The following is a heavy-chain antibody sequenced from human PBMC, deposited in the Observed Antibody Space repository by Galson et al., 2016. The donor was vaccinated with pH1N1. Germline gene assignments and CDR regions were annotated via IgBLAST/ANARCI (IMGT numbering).Heavy chain of an antibody. J-gene: IGHJ6*02. CDR2: ISRSGNTI. V-gene: IGHV3-48*03. CDR3: AKDQGAVVSATILGYFSYGLDV. CDR1: GFTFSSYE. D-gene: IGHD1-26*01. Sequence: SLRLSCAASGFTFSSYEMNWVRQAPGKGLEWLSYISRSGNTIYYADSVKGRFTISRDDATNTVYLQMNSLSAEDTAVYYCAKDQGAVVSATILGYFSYGLDVWGRGTTVTVSS.